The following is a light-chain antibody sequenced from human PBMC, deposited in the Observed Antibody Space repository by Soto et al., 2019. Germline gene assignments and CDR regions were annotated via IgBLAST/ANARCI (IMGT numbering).Light chain of an antibody. V-gene: IGLV2-14*01. CDR3: SSYTSSSTPV. Sequence: QSVLTQPASVSGSPGQSITISCTGTSSDVGGYNYVSWYQQHPGKAPKLMIYDVSNRPSGVSNRFSGSKSGNTASLTISGLQAEDEADYYCSSYTSSSTPVFGGGTNLTVL. CDR1: SSDVGGYNY. J-gene: IGLJ2*01. CDR2: DVS.